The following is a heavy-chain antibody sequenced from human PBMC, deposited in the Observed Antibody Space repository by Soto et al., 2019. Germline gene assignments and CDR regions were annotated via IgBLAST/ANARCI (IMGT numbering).Heavy chain of an antibody. Sequence: PGGSLRLSCAASGFTFNSDGMHWVRQGPGNGLEWVAFISYDSTKTYYADSVKGRFTISRDNSNSALYVQMNRLTGEDTAVYYCARTRSAWSDFHYYSLDVWGQGTTVTVSS. J-gene: IGHJ6*02. D-gene: IGHD1-26*01. CDR3: ARTRSAWSDFHYYSLDV. V-gene: IGHV3-30*03. CDR1: GFTFNSDG. CDR2: ISYDSTKT.